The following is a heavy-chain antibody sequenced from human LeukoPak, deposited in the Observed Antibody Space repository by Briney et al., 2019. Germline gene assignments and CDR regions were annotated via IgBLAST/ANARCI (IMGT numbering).Heavy chain of an antibody. D-gene: IGHD2-15*01. J-gene: IGHJ4*02. CDR2: IYYTGVT. CDR3: ARGGSGHPLDY. V-gene: IGHV4-59*01. CDR1: SGSMRSYY. Sequence: SETLSLTCAVSSGSMRSYYWSWIAQPPGKGLEWIGYIYYTGVTNYSPSLKRRLTISLDTAMKQFSLNLRSVTAADTAMYYCARGGSGHPLDYWRKGTLVTVSS.